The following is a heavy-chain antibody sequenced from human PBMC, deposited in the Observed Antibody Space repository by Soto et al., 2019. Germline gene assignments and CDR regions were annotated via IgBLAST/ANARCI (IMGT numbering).Heavy chain of an antibody. V-gene: IGHV1-69*06. J-gene: IGHJ4*02. D-gene: IGHD2-15*01. CDR3: AWGVRAYCSGGSGYRIDY. Sequence: QVQLVQSGAEVKKPGSSVKVSCKASGGTFSSYAISWVRQAPGQGLEWMGGIIPIFGTANYAQKFQGRVTITADKSTSTAYMELGSLRSEDTALYYCAWGVRAYCSGGSGYRIDYWVQGTLLTVSS. CDR2: IIPIFGTA. CDR1: GGTFSSYA.